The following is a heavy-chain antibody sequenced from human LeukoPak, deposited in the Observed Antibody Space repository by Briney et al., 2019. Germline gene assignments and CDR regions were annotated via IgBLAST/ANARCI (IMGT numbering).Heavy chain of an antibody. V-gene: IGHV4-34*01. D-gene: IGHD1-1*01. CDR1: GGSFSGYY. CDR2: INHSGST. CDR3: ARDLETGTTSFDY. J-gene: IGHJ4*02. Sequence: PSETLSLTCAVYGGSFSGYYWSWIRQPPGKGLEWIGEINHSGSTNYNPSLKSRVTISVDTSKNQLSLKLSSVTAADTAVYYCARDLETGTTSFDYWGQGTLVTVSS.